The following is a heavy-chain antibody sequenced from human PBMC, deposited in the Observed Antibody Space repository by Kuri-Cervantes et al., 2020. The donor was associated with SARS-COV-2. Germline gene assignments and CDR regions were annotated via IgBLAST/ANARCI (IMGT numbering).Heavy chain of an antibody. CDR3: ARHYAFDNFHK. D-gene: IGHD1-1*01. Sequence: GSLRLSCTVSGASISSSTYYWGWIRQSPGKGLEWIGSIYESGDTCYSSSLKSRLSLSVDTSRNQFSLRLTSVTAADTAIYYCARHYAFDNFHKWGQGTQVTVSS. CDR2: IYESGDT. V-gene: IGHV4-39*01. J-gene: IGHJ4*02. CDR1: GASISSSTYY.